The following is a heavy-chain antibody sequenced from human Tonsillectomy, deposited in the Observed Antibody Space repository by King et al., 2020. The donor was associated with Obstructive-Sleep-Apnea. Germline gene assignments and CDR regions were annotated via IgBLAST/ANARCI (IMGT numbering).Heavy chain of an antibody. Sequence: VQLQESGPGLVKPSGTLSLTCAVSGGSISSSNWWSWVRQPPGKGLEWIGEIFLSWTTNYNPSLKSRVTISVDKSKNQFSLKLSSVTAADTAVYYCARDSSGYSYEDYWGQGALVTVSS. CDR2: IFLSWTT. V-gene: IGHV4-4*02. D-gene: IGHD5-18*01. J-gene: IGHJ4*02. CDR3: ARDSSGYSYEDY. CDR1: GGSISSSNW.